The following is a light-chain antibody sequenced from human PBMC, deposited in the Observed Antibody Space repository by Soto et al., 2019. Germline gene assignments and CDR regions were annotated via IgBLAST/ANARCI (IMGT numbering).Light chain of an antibody. CDR3: LQYSSHSWT. CDR2: DAS. V-gene: IGKV1-5*01. J-gene: IGKJ1*01. CDR1: RSISDW. Sequence: DIQMTQSPSTLPASVGDTVTITCRASRSISDWLAWYQQKPGKAPELLIFDASSLKSGVPSRFSGSGSGTEFTLTISRLQPDDVATYYCLQYSSHSWTFGQGTKVDI.